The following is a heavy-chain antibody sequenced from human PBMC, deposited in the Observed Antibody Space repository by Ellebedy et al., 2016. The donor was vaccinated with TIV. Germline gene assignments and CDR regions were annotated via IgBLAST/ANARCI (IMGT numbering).Heavy chain of an antibody. D-gene: IGHD5-24*01. J-gene: IGHJ4*02. CDR1: GGSISSYY. CDR2: IYYSGST. V-gene: IGHV4-59*08. Sequence: MPSDTLSLTCTVSGGSISSYYWSWIRQPPGKGLEWIGYIYYSGSTNYNPSLKSRVTISVDTSKNQFSLKLSSVTAADTAVYYCARRGDGYNYGNFDYWGQGTLVTVSS. CDR3: ARRGDGYNYGNFDY.